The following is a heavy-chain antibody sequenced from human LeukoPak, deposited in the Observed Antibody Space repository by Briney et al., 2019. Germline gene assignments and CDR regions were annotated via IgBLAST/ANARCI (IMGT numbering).Heavy chain of an antibody. CDR2: IYYSGST. CDR1: GFTFSSYW. Sequence: GSLRLSCAASGFTFSSYWMSWVRQAPGKGLEWIGYIYYSGSTNYNPSLKSRVTISVDTSKNQFSLKLSSVTAADTAVYYCARHGDHYDFWSGYYDYWGQGTLVTVSS. D-gene: IGHD3-3*01. CDR3: ARHGDHYDFWSGYYDY. J-gene: IGHJ4*02. V-gene: IGHV4-59*08.